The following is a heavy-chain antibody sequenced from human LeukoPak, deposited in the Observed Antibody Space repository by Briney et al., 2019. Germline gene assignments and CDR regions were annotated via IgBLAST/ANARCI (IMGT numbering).Heavy chain of an antibody. Sequence: SETLSLTCSVSGDSISYFYWSWIRQAAGKGLEWIGRVSSSGSIDYNASLKSRVTMSVDTSKNQLSLKVISVTAADTAVYYCARGPDYYGDYISWFPDAFHIWGQGTLVSVSP. D-gene: IGHD4-17*01. CDR3: ARGPDYYGDYISWFPDAFHI. V-gene: IGHV4-4*07. CDR2: VSSSGSI. J-gene: IGHJ3*02. CDR1: GDSISYFY.